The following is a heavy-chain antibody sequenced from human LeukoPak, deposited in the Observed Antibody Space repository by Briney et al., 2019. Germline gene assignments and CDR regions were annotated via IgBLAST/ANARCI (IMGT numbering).Heavy chain of an antibody. Sequence: PGGSLRLSCAASGFTFSSYSMNWVRQAPGQGLEWVSSISSSSSYIYYADSVKGRFTISRDNAKNSLYLQMNSLRAEDTAVYYCARVTEAPYYFDYWGQGTLVTVSS. J-gene: IGHJ4*02. CDR3: ARVTEAPYYFDY. CDR1: GFTFSSYS. V-gene: IGHV3-21*01. CDR2: ISSSSSYI.